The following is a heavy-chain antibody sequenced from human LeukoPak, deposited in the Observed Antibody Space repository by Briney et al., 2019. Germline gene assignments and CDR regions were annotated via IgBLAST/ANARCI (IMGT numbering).Heavy chain of an antibody. V-gene: IGHV4-59*01. J-gene: IGHJ1*01. CDR3: ARGGAARLHFQN. CDR2: IYHSGST. D-gene: IGHD6-6*01. Sequence: SETLSLTYTVSGGSISTYYWNWIRQPPGKGLEWIGYIYHSGSTNYNPSLQSRVTISVDTSKNQFSLNLNSVTAADTAVYYCARGGAARLHFQNWGQGTLVTVSS. CDR1: GGSISTYY.